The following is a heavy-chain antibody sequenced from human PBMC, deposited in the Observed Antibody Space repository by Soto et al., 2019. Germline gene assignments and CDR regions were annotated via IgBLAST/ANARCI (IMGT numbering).Heavy chain of an antibody. V-gene: IGHV4-34*01. Sequence: SETLSLTCAVYGGSFSGYYWSWIRQPPGKGLEWIGEINHSGSTNYNPSLKSRVTISVDTSKNQFSLKLSSVTAADTAVYYCARDSVGAPLDVWGQGTTVT. D-gene: IGHD3-16*01. CDR2: INHSGST. J-gene: IGHJ6*02. CDR1: GGSFSGYY. CDR3: ARDSVGAPLDV.